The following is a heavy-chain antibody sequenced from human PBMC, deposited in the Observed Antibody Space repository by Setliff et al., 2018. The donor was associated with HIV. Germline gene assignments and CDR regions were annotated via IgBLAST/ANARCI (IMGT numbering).Heavy chain of an antibody. J-gene: IGHJ4*02. CDR3: ARSAYDSSGLPY. CDR2: IYHSGST. Sequence: SETLSLTCGVSGYFISSGYYWAWIRQSPGKGLEWIGTIYHSGSTYYNPSLKSRVTISVDTSKNQFSLNLSSVTAAYTAVYYCARSAYDSSGLPYWGQGTLVTVSS. D-gene: IGHD3-22*01. CDR1: GYFISSGYY. V-gene: IGHV4-38-2*01.